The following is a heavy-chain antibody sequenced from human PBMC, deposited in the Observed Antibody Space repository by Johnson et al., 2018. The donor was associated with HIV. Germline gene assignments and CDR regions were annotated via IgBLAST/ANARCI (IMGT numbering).Heavy chain of an antibody. CDR1: GYTFDDYA. CDR2: FSSNGGST. V-gene: IGHV3-64*01. J-gene: IGHJ3*02. Sequence: VQLVESGGGKVQPGRSLRLSCAASGYTFDDYAMHWVRQAPGKGLEWVSGFSSNGGSTYYATSVKGRFTISRDNSKNTLYLQMGSLRAEDMAVYYCARGGLEMATITDAFDIWGQGTMVTVSS. CDR3: ARGGLEMATITDAFDI. D-gene: IGHD5-24*01.